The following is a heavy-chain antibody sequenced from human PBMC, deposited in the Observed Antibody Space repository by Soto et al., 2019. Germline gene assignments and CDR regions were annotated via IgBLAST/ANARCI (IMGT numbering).Heavy chain of an antibody. CDR3: ARGDDSSGYYYSPYYYGMVV. D-gene: IGHD3-22*01. CDR1: GGSISSGGYY. V-gene: IGHV4-31*03. CDR2: IYYSGST. J-gene: IGHJ6*02. Sequence: QVQLQESGPGLVKPSQTLSLTCTVSGGSISSGGYYWSWIRQHPGKGLEWIGYIYYSGSTYYNPSLKSRVTISVDTSKNQFSLKLSSVTAADTAVYYCARGDDSSGYYYSPYYYGMVVWGQGTTVTVSS.